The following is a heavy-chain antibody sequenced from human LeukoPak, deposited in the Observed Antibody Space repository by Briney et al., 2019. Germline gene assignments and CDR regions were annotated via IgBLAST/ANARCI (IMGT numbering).Heavy chain of an antibody. CDR2: TRREGDSYAT. Sequence: PGGSLRLSCAASGFTFSGSVIHWVRQPSGRGLEWVGRTRREGDSYATAYAASVKGRFSISRDDSKNTAYLQMNSLKTEDTAVYYCASRIQYSSGLDYWGQGTLVTVSP. V-gene: IGHV3-73*01. D-gene: IGHD6-25*01. CDR3: ASRIQYSSGLDY. J-gene: IGHJ4*02. CDR1: GFTFSGSV.